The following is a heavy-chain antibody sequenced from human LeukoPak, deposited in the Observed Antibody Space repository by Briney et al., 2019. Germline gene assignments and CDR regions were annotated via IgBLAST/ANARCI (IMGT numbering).Heavy chain of an antibody. CDR2: IYTSGNT. J-gene: IGHJ4*02. Sequence: PSETLSLTCTVSGGSISVYYWDWIRQPAGKALEWIGRIYTSGNTKYNPSLKSRVTISVDKSKNQFSLKLTSVTAADTAVYYCARSTGTNRFDYWGQGTLVTVSS. CDR1: GGSISVYY. CDR3: ARSTGTNRFDY. D-gene: IGHD1-1*01. V-gene: IGHV4-4*07.